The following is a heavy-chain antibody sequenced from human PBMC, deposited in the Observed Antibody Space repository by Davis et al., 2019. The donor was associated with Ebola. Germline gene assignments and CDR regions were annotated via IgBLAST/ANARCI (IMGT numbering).Heavy chain of an antibody. CDR2: IYHSGST. Sequence: SETLSLTCTVSGGSISSYYWSWIRQPPGKGLEWIGEIYHSGSTNYNPSLKGRLTISVDTSTNQFSLKLSSVAAADTAVYYCARLRQYSSSWYRYYGFDPWGQGTLVTVSS. CDR3: ARLRQYSSSWYRYYGFDP. J-gene: IGHJ5*02. D-gene: IGHD6-13*01. V-gene: IGHV4-59*08. CDR1: GGSISSYY.